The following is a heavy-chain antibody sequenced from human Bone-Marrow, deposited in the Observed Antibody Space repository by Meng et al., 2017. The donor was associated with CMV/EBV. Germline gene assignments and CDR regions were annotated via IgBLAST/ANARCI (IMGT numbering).Heavy chain of an antibody. V-gene: IGHV4-30-4*03. Sequence: SETLSLTCTVSGGSITNDEYYWNWIRQHPDRGLEWIGYVYYNGKTYYNPPLESRIAISIDTSKNQFSLKMTSVTAADTAISTAYMELSRLRSDDTVVYYCARERPADYTTNSRHGYYFDYWGQGTLVTVSS. J-gene: IGHJ4*02. CDR3: YMELSRLRSDDTVVYYCARERPADYTTNSRHGYYFDY. CDR2: VYYNGKT. D-gene: IGHD3-22*01. CDR1: GGSITNDEYY.